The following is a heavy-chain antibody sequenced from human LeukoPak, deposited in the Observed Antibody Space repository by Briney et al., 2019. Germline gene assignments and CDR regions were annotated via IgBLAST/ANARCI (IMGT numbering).Heavy chain of an antibody. J-gene: IGHJ4*02. CDR2: ISPNVGAT. CDR1: GFTFSSYA. V-gene: IGHV3-23*01. CDR3: AKTLGGCGGDCYPDTTFDY. D-gene: IGHD2-21*02. Sequence: GGSLRLSCAASGFTFSSYAMTWVRQAPGKGLEWVSTISPNVGATYYADSVKGRFTISRDNSKNTLYLQMNSLRAEDTAVYYCAKTLGGCGGDCYPDTTFDYWGQGTLVTVSS.